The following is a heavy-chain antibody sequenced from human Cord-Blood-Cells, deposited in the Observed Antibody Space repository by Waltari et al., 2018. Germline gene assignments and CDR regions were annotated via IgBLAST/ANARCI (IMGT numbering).Heavy chain of an antibody. CDR1: GGSFSGYY. CDR2: INHSGST. V-gene: IGHV4-34*01. Sequence: QVQLQQWGAGLLKPSATLSLTCAVYGGSFSGYYWSWIRQPPGKGLEWIGEINHSGSTNYNPSLKSRVTISVDTSKNQFSLKLSSVTAADTAVYYCARYNYDFWSGYYTRWFDPWGQGTLVTVSS. CDR3: ARYNYDFWSGYYTRWFDP. J-gene: IGHJ5*02. D-gene: IGHD3-3*01.